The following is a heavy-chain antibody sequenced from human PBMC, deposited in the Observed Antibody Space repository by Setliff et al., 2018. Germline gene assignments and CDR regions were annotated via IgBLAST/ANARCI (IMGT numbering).Heavy chain of an antibody. CDR1: GGTFSSYA. Sequence: SVKVSCKASGGTFSSYAISWVRQAPGQGLEWMGGIIPILGVANYAQKFQGRVTITADESTSTAYMELSSLRSEDTAVYYCARSVSTGPTPFYWYFDLWGRGTLVTVSS. CDR2: IIPILGVA. CDR3: ARSVSTGPTPFYWYFDL. J-gene: IGHJ2*01. V-gene: IGHV1-69*10. D-gene: IGHD1-1*01.